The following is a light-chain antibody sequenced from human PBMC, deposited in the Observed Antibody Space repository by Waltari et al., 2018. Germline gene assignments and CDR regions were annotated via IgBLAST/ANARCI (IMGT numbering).Light chain of an antibody. Sequence: QSVLTQPPSASGTPGQRVTISCSGSSSNIGSNTVNWYQQPPGTAPKLLIYSNKQRPSGVPYRCPGARSGTSASLAISGLQSEDEADYYCAAWDDSLNGWVFGGGTKLTVL. CDR1: SSNIGSNT. J-gene: IGLJ3*02. CDR3: AAWDDSLNGWV. V-gene: IGLV1-44*01. CDR2: SNK.